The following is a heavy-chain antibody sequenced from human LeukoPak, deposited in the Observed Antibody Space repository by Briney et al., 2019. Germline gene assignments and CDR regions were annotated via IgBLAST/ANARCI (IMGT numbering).Heavy chain of an antibody. J-gene: IGHJ4*02. CDR2: ISSRSSSI. CDR3: ARGDPTQYFGS. D-gene: IGHD1-26*01. CDR1: GFNFSSYS. Sequence: GGSLRLSCAASGFNFSSYSMNWVRQAPGKGLEWVSYISSRSSSIYYADSVKGRFTISRDNAKNSLYLQMNSLRAEDTALYYCARGDPTQYFGSWGQGILVTVSS. V-gene: IGHV3-48*01.